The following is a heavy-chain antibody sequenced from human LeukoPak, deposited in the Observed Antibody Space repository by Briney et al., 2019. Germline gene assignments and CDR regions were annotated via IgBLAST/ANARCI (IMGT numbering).Heavy chain of an antibody. CDR1: GYSFTSYW. V-gene: IGHV5-51*01. CDR3: ARQTAMGRSGDY. Sequence: GEALKISCKASGYSFTSYWIGWVRRMPGKGLEWMGIIDPSDSETRYTPSFQGQVTISVDKSLTTADLQWNSLTASDTAMYYCARQTAMGRSGDYWGQGTLVTVSS. D-gene: IGHD5-18*01. CDR2: IDPSDSET. J-gene: IGHJ4*02.